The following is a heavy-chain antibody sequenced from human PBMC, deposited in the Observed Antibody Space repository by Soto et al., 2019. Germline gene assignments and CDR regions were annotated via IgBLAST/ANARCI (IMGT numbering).Heavy chain of an antibody. J-gene: IGHJ5*01. CDR3: TNHEEGAPWAGGFDS. Sequence: EVQLLESGGGLVQPGGSLRLSCAASGFRFRTRAMSWVRQAPGKGLEWVASIRPGGDSTYYADSVKGRFAVSRDNSNVTLYLHMDSLRVEDKAIYYCTNHEEGAPWAGGFDSWGHGTLVTVSS. V-gene: IGHV3-23*01. CDR1: GFRFRTRA. D-gene: IGHD1-26*01. CDR2: IRPGGDST.